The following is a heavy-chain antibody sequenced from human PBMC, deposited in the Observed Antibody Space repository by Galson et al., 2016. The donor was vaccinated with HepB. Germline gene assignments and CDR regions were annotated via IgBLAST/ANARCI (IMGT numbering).Heavy chain of an antibody. D-gene: IGHD2-15*01. Sequence: SETLSLTCGVSGGSISTFYWTWMRQPPGKALEWIGFISNGDVTNYNPSLKTRVSMSVDTSKTQFSLNLTSMTAADTAVYFCARGRRGATYLAHWGPGILVTVSS. V-gene: IGHV4-59*01. CDR2: ISNGDVT. CDR3: ARGRRGATYLAH. CDR1: GGSISTFY. J-gene: IGHJ4*02.